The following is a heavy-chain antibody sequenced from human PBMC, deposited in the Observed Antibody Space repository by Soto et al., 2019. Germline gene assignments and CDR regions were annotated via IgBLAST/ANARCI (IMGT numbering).Heavy chain of an antibody. CDR2: ISGSGGTT. Sequence: GGSLRLSCAASGFTFSNYAMNWVRQAPGKGLEWVSAISGSGGTTYYADSVKGRFTMSRDNSKNTLYLQMNSLRAEDTAVYYCARDPGRYFAPGPNWFDPWGQGTLVTVSS. D-gene: IGHD3-9*01. J-gene: IGHJ5*02. CDR3: ARDPGRYFAPGPNWFDP. V-gene: IGHV3-23*01. CDR1: GFTFSNYA.